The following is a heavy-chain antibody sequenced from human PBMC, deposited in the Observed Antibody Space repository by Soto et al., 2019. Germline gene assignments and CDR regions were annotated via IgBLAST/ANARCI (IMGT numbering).Heavy chain of an antibody. J-gene: IGHJ6*03. CDR3: ARDSYYDFWSGYGHYYYYYMDV. CDR2: IWYDGSNK. D-gene: IGHD3-3*01. CDR1: GFTFSSYG. Sequence: QVQLVESGGGVVQPGRSLRLSCAASGFTFSSYGMHWVRQAPGKGLEWVAVIWYDGSNKYYADSVKGRFTISRDNSKNTLYLQMNRLRAEDTAVYYCARDSYYDFWSGYGHYYYYYMDVWGKGTTVTVSS. V-gene: IGHV3-33*01.